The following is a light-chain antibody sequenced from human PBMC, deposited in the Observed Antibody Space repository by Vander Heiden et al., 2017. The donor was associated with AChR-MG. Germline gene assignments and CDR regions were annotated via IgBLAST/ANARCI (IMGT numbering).Light chain of an antibody. CDR1: HSLSVY. CDR2: SAA. CDR3: QQSDSASWT. J-gene: IGKJ1*01. V-gene: IGKV1-39*01. Sequence: DIQVTQSPSSLSASVGDTVTMTCRASHSLSVYLNWYQQHPGRAPKLLLFSAARWQTGVPSRFRGSASGTEFTLTISRLEPEDFAAYYCQQSDSASWTFGQGTKVEMK.